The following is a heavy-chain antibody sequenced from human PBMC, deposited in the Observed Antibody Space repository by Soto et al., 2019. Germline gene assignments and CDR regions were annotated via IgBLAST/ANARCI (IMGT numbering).Heavy chain of an antibody. Sequence: GGSLRLSCEASGFAFSNNVMTWVRQAPGKGLEWVSSISVSGVTTFNADSVKGRFTISRDNSKATLYLQMNSLRAEDTAIYYCAWGQKTLRWGPGPPVTVSS. CDR1: GFAFSNNV. V-gene: IGHV3-23*01. CDR3: AWGQKTLR. J-gene: IGHJ4*02. D-gene: IGHD3-16*01. CDR2: ISVSGVTT.